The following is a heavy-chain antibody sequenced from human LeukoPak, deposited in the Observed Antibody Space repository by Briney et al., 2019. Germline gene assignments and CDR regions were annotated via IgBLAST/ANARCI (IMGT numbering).Heavy chain of an antibody. CDR3: ARDGWFGDYNWFDP. CDR2: ISSASNTI. CDR1: GFTFSSYS. Sequence: GGSLRLSCAASGFTFSSYSMNWVRQAPGKGLEWVSYISSASNTIYYADSVKGRFTISRDNAKTSLYLQMNSLRAEDTAMYYCARDGWFGDYNWFDPWGQGTLVTVSS. D-gene: IGHD3-10*01. J-gene: IGHJ5*02. V-gene: IGHV3-48*01.